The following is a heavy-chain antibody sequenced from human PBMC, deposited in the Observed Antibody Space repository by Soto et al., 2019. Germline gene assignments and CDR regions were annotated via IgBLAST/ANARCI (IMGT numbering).Heavy chain of an antibody. CDR2: IYSDGTT. J-gene: IGHJ4*02. CDR3: ARDRGYRSGYFGS. Sequence: TSETLSLTCIVSGGSISGYYWSWIRQPAGKELEWIGRIYSDGTTNYNPSLKGRGTMSVDTSKKQISLKLTSVTAADTAMYYCARDRGYRSGYFGSWGQGVLVTVSS. CDR1: GGSISGYY. V-gene: IGHV4-4*07. D-gene: IGHD5-18*01.